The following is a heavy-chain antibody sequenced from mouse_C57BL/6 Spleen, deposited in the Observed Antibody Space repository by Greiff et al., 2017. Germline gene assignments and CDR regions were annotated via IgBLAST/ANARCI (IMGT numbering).Heavy chain of an antibody. V-gene: IGHV1-81*01. Sequence: VHLVESGAELARPGASVKLSCKASGYTFTSYGISWVKQRTGQGLEWIGEIYPRSGNTYYNEKFKGKATLTADKSSSTAYMELRSLTSEDSAVYFCARGGTGTVWYFDVWGTGTTVTVSS. D-gene: IGHD4-1*01. CDR1: GYTFTSYG. CDR3: ARGGTGTVWYFDV. CDR2: IYPRSGNT. J-gene: IGHJ1*03.